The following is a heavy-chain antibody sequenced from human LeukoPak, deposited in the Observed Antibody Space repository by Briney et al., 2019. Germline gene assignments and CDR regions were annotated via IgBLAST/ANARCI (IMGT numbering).Heavy chain of an antibody. CDR1: GGSISSSSYY. V-gene: IGHV4-39*02. CDR2: IYYSGST. J-gene: IGHJ4*02. CDR3: ARLRYSGTHNWDY. Sequence: SETLSLTCTVSGGSISSSSYYWGWIRQPPGKGLEWIGSIYYSGSTYYNPSLKSRVTISVDTSKNHFSLKVSSVTAADTAVYYCARLRYSGTHNWDYWGQGTLVTVSS. D-gene: IGHD1-26*01.